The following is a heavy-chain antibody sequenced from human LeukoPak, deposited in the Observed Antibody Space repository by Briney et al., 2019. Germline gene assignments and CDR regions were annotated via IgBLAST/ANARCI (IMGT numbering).Heavy chain of an antibody. CDR2: IYSGGST. J-gene: IGHJ6*02. D-gene: IGHD3-10*01. CDR1: GFTVSSNY. CDR3: ARDQYYYGSGSLYYYYGMDV. Sequence: GGSLRLSCAASGFTVSSNYMSWVRQAPGKGLEWVSVIYSGGSTHYADSVKGRFTISRDNSKNTLYLQMNSLRAEDTAVYYCARDQYYYGSGSLYYYYGMDVWGQGTTVTVSS. V-gene: IGHV3-66*01.